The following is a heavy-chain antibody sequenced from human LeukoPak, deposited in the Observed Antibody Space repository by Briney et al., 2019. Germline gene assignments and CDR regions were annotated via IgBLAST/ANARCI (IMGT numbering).Heavy chain of an antibody. CDR2: ISSSSNTI. D-gene: IGHD6-13*01. CDR1: GFTFSSYS. J-gene: IGHJ4*02. Sequence: PGGSLRLSCEASGFTFSSYSMNWVRQAPGKVLEWVSYISSSSNTIYYADSVKGRFTISRDNAKNSLYLQMNSLRAEDTAVYYCARQLGGGYSHYWGQGTLVTVSS. CDR3: ARQLGGGYSHY. V-gene: IGHV3-48*04.